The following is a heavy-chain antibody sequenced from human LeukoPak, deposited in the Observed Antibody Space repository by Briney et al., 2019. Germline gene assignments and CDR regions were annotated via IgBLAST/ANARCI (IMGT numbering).Heavy chain of an antibody. CDR3: ARDVNCSGGSCSSY. Sequence: ASVKVSCKASGYTFTGYYMHWVRQAPGQGLEWMGWTNPNSGGTNYAQKFQGRVTMTRDTSISTAYMELSRLRSDDTAVYYCARDVNCSGGSCSSYWGQGTLVTVSS. J-gene: IGHJ4*02. CDR1: GYTFTGYY. CDR2: TNPNSGGT. D-gene: IGHD2-15*01. V-gene: IGHV1-2*02.